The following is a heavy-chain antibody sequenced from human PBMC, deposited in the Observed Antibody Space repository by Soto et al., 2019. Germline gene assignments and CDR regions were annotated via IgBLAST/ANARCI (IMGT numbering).Heavy chain of an antibody. V-gene: IGHV3-15*01. CDR1: GFTFSNAW. CDR2: IKSKTDGGTT. J-gene: IGHJ6*03. D-gene: IGHD6-6*01. CDR3: TTAAARPDYYYYMDV. Sequence: GGSLRLSCAASGFTFSNAWMSWVRQAPGKGLEWVGRIKSKTDGGTTDYAAPVKGRFTISRDDSKNTLYLQMNSLKTEDTAVYYCTTAAARPDYYYYMDVWGKGTTVTVSS.